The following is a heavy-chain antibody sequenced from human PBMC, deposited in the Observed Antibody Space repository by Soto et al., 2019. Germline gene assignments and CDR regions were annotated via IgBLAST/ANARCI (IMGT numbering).Heavy chain of an antibody. D-gene: IGHD2-21*01. V-gene: IGHV3-23*01. Sequence: EVQLLESGGGLVQPGGSLRLSCAASGFTFSSYAVSWVRQAPGKGLEWVSAISGDGGRTYYADSVEGRFTVSRDNSKSLVHLQMNRLRVDDTAVYYCARDPAGTTMWFYWYFVLWGRGTLVTVSS. CDR3: ARDPAGTTMWFYWYFVL. CDR2: ISGDGGRT. CDR1: GFTFSSYA. J-gene: IGHJ2*01.